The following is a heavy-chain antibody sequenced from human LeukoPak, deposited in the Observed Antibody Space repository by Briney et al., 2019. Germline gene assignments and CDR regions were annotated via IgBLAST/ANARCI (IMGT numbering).Heavy chain of an antibody. CDR2: INPSGGST. V-gene: IGHV1-46*01. D-gene: IGHD6-13*01. J-gene: IGHJ6*03. CDR1: GYTFTSYY. Sequence: ASVKVSCKASGYTFTSYYMHWVRQAPGQGLEWMGIINPSGGSTSYAQKFQGRVTMTRDTSTSTVYMELSSLRSEDTAVYYCARSELNDMVSSWSRYYYYYMDVWGKGTTVTVSS. CDR3: ARSELNDMVSSWSRYYYYYMDV.